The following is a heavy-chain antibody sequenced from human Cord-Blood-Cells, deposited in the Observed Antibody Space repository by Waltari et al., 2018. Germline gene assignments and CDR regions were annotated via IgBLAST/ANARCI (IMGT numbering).Heavy chain of an antibody. D-gene: IGHD7-27*01. CDR2: IYSGGST. V-gene: IGHV3-53*02. Sequence: EVQLVETGGGLIQPGGSLRLSCAASGFTVSSNYMSWVRQAPGKGGEWVSVIYSGGSTDNAGAVKGRFTITRDNSKNTLYLQMNSLRAEDTAVYYCARELGSGDDIWGQGTMVTVSS. CDR1: GFTVSSNY. CDR3: ARELGSGDDI. J-gene: IGHJ3*02.